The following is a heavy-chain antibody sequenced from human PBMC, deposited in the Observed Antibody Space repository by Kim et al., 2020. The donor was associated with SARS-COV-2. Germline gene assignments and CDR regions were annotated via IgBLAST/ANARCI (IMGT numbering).Heavy chain of an antibody. CDR2: ISYDGSNK. Sequence: GGSLRLSCAASGFTFSSYGMHWVRQAPGKGLEWVAVISYDGSNKYYADSVKGRFTISRDNSKNTLYLQMTSLRAEDTAVYYCAKSGSGSYPSLYDYWGQGTLVTVSS. V-gene: IGHV3-30*18. J-gene: IGHJ4*02. CDR1: GFTFSSYG. CDR3: AKSGSGSYPSLYDY. D-gene: IGHD1-26*01.